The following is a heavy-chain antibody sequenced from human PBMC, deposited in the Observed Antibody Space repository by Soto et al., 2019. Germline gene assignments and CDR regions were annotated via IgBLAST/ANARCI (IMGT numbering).Heavy chain of an antibody. V-gene: IGHV4-4*02. D-gene: IGHD2-2*01. CDR3: ARVRAGCSTSSCYLED. Sequence: QVQLQGSGPGLVKPSGTLSLTCTVSGGSISTNTWWNWVRQSPEKGLEWIGEAHPSGDTNYHPSLKSRVTISLYXXNXKFSLRLTSVTAADTAVYFCARVRAGCSTSSCYLEDWGQGTLVTVSS. CDR2: AHPSGDT. J-gene: IGHJ4*02. CDR1: GGSISTNTW.